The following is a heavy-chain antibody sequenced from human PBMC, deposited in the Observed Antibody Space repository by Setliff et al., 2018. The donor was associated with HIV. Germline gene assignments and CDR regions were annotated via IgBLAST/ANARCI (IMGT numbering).Heavy chain of an antibody. CDR2: ISAYNGNT. J-gene: IGHJ3*02. Sequence: ASVKVSCKASGYTFTSYGISWVRQAPGQGLEWMGWISAYNGNTNYAQKFQGRVTMTTDTSTTTAYMELRSLRSDDTAVYYCARDRSIIMTFGGGNDAFDIWGQVTMVTVSS. CDR3: ARDRSIIMTFGGGNDAFDI. CDR1: GYTFTSYG. D-gene: IGHD3-16*01. V-gene: IGHV1-18*01.